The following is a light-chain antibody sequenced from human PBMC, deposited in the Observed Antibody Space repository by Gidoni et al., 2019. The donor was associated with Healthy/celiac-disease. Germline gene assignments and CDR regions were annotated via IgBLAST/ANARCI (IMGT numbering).Light chain of an antibody. V-gene: IGKV1-39*01. CDR1: QSISSY. CDR2: AAS. J-gene: IGKJ4*01. CDR3: QQSYSTPPT. Sequence: EIQMTQSPSSLSASVGDRVTITCRASQSISSYLNWYQQKPGKAPKLLIYAASSLQSGVPSRFSGSGSGTDFTLTISSLQPEDFATYYCQQSYSTPPTFGRGTKLEIK.